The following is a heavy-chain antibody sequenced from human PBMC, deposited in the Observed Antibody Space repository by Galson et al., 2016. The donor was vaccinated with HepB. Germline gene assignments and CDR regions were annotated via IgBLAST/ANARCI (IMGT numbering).Heavy chain of an antibody. V-gene: IGHV4-34*01. CDR1: GGSFSGYY. Sequence: SETLSLTCAVYGGSFSGYYWTWIRQSPGGGPEWIGEINLGGSTTYNPSLKSRVTISLDASKNQFSLNLSSVTAADTAAYFCARQPVTLYYFDSWGQGTLVTVSS. J-gene: IGHJ4*02. D-gene: IGHD3-16*02. CDR3: ARQPVTLYYFDS. CDR2: INLGGST.